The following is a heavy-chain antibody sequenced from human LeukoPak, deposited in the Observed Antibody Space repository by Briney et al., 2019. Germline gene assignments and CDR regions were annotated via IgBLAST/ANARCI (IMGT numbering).Heavy chain of an antibody. D-gene: IGHD2-15*01. V-gene: IGHV4-31*03. J-gene: IGHJ4*02. CDR1: GGSISSGGYY. Sequence: PSETLSLTCTVSGGSISSGGYYWSWSRQHPGKGLEWIGYIYYSGSTYYNPSLKSRVTISVDTSKNQFSLKLSSVTAADTAVYYCAREVLGYCSGGSCSDWGQGTLVTVSS. CDR2: IYYSGST. CDR3: AREVLGYCSGGSCSD.